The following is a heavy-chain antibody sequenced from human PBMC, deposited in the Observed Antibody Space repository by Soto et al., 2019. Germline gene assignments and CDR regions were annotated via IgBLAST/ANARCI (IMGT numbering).Heavy chain of an antibody. V-gene: IGHV4-34*01. Sequence: SETLSLTCAVYGGSFSGYYWSWIRQPPGKGLEWIGEINHTGSTNYNPSLKSRVTISVDTPKNQFSLRLSSVTAADTAVYYCARRDGFDLPYFDYWGQGALVTVSS. CDR1: GGSFSGYY. CDR3: ARRDGFDLPYFDY. CDR2: INHTGST. D-gene: IGHD5-12*01. J-gene: IGHJ4*02.